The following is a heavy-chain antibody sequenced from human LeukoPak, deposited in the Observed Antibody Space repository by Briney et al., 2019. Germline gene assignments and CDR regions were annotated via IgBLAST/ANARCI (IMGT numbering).Heavy chain of an antibody. D-gene: IGHD1-1*01. Sequence: HAGGSLRLSCGAPGFTFGDYAMYWVQKAPGKGVGWVSGFSWNSGSIGYAASVKGRFTISRDNAKNSLHIQMSSLRAEDTALYNCAKDPRSLNLEPTFDNWGQGTLVTVSS. CDR2: FSWNSGSI. CDR1: GFTFGDYA. J-gene: IGHJ4*02. CDR3: AKDPRSLNLEPTFDN. V-gene: IGHV3-9*01.